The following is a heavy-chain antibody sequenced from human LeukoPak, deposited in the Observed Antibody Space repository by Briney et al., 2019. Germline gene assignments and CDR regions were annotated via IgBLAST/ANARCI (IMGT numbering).Heavy chain of an antibody. Sequence: SETLSLTCTVSGGSISSYYWSWIRQPPGKGLEWIGYIYYSGSTNYNPSLKSRVTISVDTSKNQFSLKLSSVTAADTAVYYCASRYYDFWSGQGAFDIWGQGTMVTVSS. CDR2: IYYSGST. D-gene: IGHD3-3*01. CDR3: ASRYYDFWSGQGAFDI. J-gene: IGHJ3*02. V-gene: IGHV4-59*01. CDR1: GGSISSYY.